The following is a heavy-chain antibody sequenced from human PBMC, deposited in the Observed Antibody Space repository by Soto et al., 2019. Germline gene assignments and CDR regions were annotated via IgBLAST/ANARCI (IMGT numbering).Heavy chain of an antibody. D-gene: IGHD6-13*01. V-gene: IGHV3-21*01. CDR1: GFTFSSYS. Sequence: EVQLVESGGGLVKPGGSLRLSCAASGFTFSSYSMNWVRQAPGKGLEWVSSISSSSSYIYYADSVKGRFTISRDNAKNSLYLQMNSLRAEDTAVYYCARDSGTYSSSWYGGWGDAFDIWGQGTMVTVSS. CDR2: ISSSSSYI. CDR3: ARDSGTYSSSWYGGWGDAFDI. J-gene: IGHJ3*02.